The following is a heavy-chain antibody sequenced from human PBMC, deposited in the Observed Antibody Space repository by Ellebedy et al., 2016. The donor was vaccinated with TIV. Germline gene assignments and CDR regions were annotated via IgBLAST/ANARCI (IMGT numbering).Heavy chain of an antibody. CDR2: ISSSSSYI. CDR1: GFTFSSYT. J-gene: IGHJ6*02. CDR3: ARDQGYYDFWSGYFTLDYYYAMDV. D-gene: IGHD3-3*01. V-gene: IGHV3-21*01. Sequence: GESLKISCAASGFTFSSYTMNWVRQAPGKGLEWVSSISSSSSYIYYADSVKGRFTISRDNAENSLYLQMNSLRAEDTAVYYCARDQGYYDFWSGYFTLDYYYAMDVWGQGTTVTVSS.